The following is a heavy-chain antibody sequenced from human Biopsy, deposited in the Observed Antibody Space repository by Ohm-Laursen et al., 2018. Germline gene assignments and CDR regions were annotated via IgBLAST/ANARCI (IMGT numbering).Heavy chain of an antibody. CDR3: ATLTEDYGASPDS. CDR1: GGSSSDYG. Sequence: ASVKVSCKASGGSSSDYGLSWVRQAPGRGLEWMGRVIPISNTANYAQNFQDRLTITADRSTNTAYMELNSLRSEDTAVYFCATLTEDYGASPDSWGQGTLVVVSS. J-gene: IGHJ4*02. D-gene: IGHD4-17*01. CDR2: VIPISNTA. V-gene: IGHV1-69*06.